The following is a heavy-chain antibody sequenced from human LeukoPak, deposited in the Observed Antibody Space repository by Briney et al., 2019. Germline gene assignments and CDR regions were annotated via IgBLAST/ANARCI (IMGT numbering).Heavy chain of an antibody. CDR1: GFTFSSYA. CDR3: ARFYGCSSTSCYEAGVDY. J-gene: IGHJ4*02. V-gene: IGHV3-23*01. CDR2: ISGSGDNT. D-gene: IGHD2-2*01. Sequence: GGSLRLSCAASGFTFSSYAMSWVRQAPGKGLEWVSGISGSGDNTYYADSVKGRFTISRDNSKNTLYLQMNSLRAEDTAVYYCARFYGCSSTSCYEAGVDYWGQGTLVTVSS.